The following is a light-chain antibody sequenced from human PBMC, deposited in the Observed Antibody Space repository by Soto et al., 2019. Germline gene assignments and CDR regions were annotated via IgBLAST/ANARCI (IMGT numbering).Light chain of an antibody. J-gene: IGLJ1*01. CDR1: SSDVGGYNY. CDR2: EVS. V-gene: IGLV2-14*01. Sequence: QSALTQPASVSGSPGQSITISCTGTSSDVGGYNYVSWYQQHPGKAPKLMIYEVSNRPSGVSNRFSGSKSGNTASLTISGLQAEHEADYYCSSYTSSSTPLYVFGTGTKLTVL. CDR3: SSYTSSSTPLYV.